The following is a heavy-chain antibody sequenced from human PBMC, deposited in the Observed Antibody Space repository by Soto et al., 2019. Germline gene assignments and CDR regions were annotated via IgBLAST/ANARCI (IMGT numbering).Heavy chain of an antibody. V-gene: IGHV3-7*04. Sequence: GGSLRLSCAASGFTFSSYWMSWVRQAPGKGLEWVANIKQDGSEKYYVDSVKGRFTISRDNAKNSLYLQMNSLRAEDTAVYYCARAAAGTMYYYYYGMDVWGQGTTVTVSS. D-gene: IGHD6-13*01. CDR1: GFTFSSYW. CDR3: ARAAAGTMYYYYYGMDV. J-gene: IGHJ6*02. CDR2: IKQDGSEK.